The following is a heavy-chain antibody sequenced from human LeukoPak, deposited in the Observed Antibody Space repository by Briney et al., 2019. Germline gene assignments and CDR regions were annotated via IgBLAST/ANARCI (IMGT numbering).Heavy chain of an antibody. CDR2: ISGSGGST. CDR1: GFTFSSYA. J-gene: IGHJ4*02. CDR3: AKDLDSYGSFDW. V-gene: IGHV3-23*01. Sequence: PGGSLRLSCAVSGFTFSSYAMSWVRQAPGKGLEWVSAISGSGGSTYYADSVKGRFTISRDNSKNTLYLQMNSLRAEDTAVYYCAKDLDSYGSFDWWGQGTLVTVSS. D-gene: IGHD5-18*01.